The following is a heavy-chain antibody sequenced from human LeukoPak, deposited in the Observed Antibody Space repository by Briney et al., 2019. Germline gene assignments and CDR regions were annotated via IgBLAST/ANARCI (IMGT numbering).Heavy chain of an antibody. V-gene: IGHV3-7*01. J-gene: IGHJ4*02. CDR2: MRQDGSEK. CDR1: GFTFSSYA. CDR3: ARNTYYYFDY. D-gene: IGHD2-21*01. Sequence: PGGSLRLSCAASGFTFSSYAMSWVRQAPGKGLGWVANMRQDGSEKYYVDSVKGRFTISRDNAKNSLYLQMNSLRAEDTAVYYCARNTYYYFDYWGQGTLVTVSS.